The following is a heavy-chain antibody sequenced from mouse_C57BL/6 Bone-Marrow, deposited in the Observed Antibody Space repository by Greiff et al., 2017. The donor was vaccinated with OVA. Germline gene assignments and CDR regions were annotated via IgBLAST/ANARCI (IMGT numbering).Heavy chain of an antibody. V-gene: IGHV5-17*01. CDR1: GFTFSDYG. Sequence: EVQRVESGGGLVKPGGSLKLSCAASGFTFSDYGMHWVRQAPEKGLEWVAYISSGSSTIYYADTVKGRFTISRDNAKSTLFLQLTCLRSSYTSLYYCARFGLRLPLFDYWGPGPTLPVSS. D-gene: IGHD3-2*02. J-gene: IGHJ2*01. CDR3: ARFGLRLPLFDY. CDR2: ISSGSSTI.